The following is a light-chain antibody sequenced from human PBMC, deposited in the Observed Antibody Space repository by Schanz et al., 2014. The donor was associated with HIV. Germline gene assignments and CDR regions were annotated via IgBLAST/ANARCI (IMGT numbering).Light chain of an antibody. J-gene: IGLJ2*01. CDR2: EVS. CDR3: QSFDNSLSGVV. Sequence: QSALTQPPSASGSPGQSVNISCTGTSSDVGGYYYVSWYQQHPGKAPKLMIYEVSKRPSGVPDRFSGSKSGTSASLAITGLQAEDEADYYCQSFDNSLSGVVFGGGTKLTVL. CDR1: SSDVGGYYY. V-gene: IGLV2-8*01.